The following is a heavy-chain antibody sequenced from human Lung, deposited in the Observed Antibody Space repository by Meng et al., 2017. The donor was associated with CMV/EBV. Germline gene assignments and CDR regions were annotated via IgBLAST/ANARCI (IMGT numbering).Heavy chain of an antibody. D-gene: IGHD2-2*01. CDR3: AKDIVVVPAPYYHYYGMDV. V-gene: IGHV3-33*06. Sequence: GGSXRLXCAASGFTFSSYGMHWVRQAPGKGLEWVAVIWYDGSNKYYADSVKGRFTISRDNSKNTLYLQMNSLRAEDTAVYYCAKDIVVVPAPYYHYYGMDVWXQGTXVTV. CDR2: IWYDGSNK. CDR1: GFTFSSYG. J-gene: IGHJ6*02.